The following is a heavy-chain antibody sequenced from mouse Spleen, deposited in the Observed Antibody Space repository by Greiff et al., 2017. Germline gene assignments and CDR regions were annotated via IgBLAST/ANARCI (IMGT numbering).Heavy chain of an antibody. Sequence: QVHVKQPGAELVKPGASVKMSCKASGYTFTSYWITWVKQRPGQGLEWIGDIYPGSGSTNYNEKFKSKATLTVDTSSSTAYMQLSSLTSEDSAVYYCDRYDDAMDYWGQGTSVTVSS. CDR3: DRYDDAMDY. J-gene: IGHJ4*01. V-gene: IGHV1-55*01. CDR1: GYTFTSYW. D-gene: IGHD2-14*01. CDR2: IYPGSGST.